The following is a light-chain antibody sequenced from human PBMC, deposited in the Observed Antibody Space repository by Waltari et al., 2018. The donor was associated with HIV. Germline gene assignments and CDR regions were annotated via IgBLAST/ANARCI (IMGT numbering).Light chain of an antibody. Sequence: DIQMTQSPPTLSASVGDSVTITCRASQSVSRSLAWSQQRPGKAPSLLIYRATTLQSGVPSRFSGSGSGTEFTLTISGLQPDDFATYYCQQYTTFSRTFGQGT. CDR2: RAT. J-gene: IGKJ1*01. V-gene: IGKV1-5*03. CDR1: QSVSRS. CDR3: QQYTTFSRT.